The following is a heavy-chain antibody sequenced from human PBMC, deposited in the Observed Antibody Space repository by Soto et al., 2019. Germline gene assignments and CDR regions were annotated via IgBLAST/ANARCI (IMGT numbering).Heavy chain of an antibody. V-gene: IGHV3-30*18. CDR1: GFNLRSYG. J-gene: IGHJ4*02. CDR2: ISYDGSAK. CDR3: AKDEGAEDDILTGYPLFDY. D-gene: IGHD3-9*01. Sequence: QVQLVESGGGVVQPGRSLRLSCAASGFNLRSYGMQWVRQAPGKGLEWVAVISYDGSAKWYVDSVKGRFTISRDTSKNILYLQMNSLRAEDTAVYYCAKDEGAEDDILTGYPLFDYRGQGILVTVSS.